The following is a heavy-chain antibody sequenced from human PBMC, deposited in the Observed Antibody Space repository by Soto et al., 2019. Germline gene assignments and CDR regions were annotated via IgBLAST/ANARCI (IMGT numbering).Heavy chain of an antibody. CDR2: ISGSGGST. CDR1: EFTFRSLA. CDR3: AKVALDYDILSGYLGY. V-gene: IGHV3-23*01. D-gene: IGHD3-9*01. Sequence: RHSCTASEFTFRSLARRWIRQTTRKGLEWVSAISGSGGSTYYADSVKGRFTISRDNSKNTLYLQMHSLRAEDTAVYYCAKVALDYDILSGYLGYWGQGTLVTVS. J-gene: IGHJ4*02.